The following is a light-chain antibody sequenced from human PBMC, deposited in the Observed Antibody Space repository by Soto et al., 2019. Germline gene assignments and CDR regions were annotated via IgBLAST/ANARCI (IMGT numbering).Light chain of an antibody. CDR3: CSYVGATTYV. CDR1: SSTVGGFNV. CDR2: EGI. J-gene: IGLJ1*01. V-gene: IGLV2-23*01. Sequence: QSALTQPASASGSPGQSITISCTGTSSTVGGFNVVSWYQQHPGKASKVIIYEGIKRPSGISNRFSGSNSGSTASLTISGLQAEDEADYYCCSYVGATTYVFGTGTKVTVL.